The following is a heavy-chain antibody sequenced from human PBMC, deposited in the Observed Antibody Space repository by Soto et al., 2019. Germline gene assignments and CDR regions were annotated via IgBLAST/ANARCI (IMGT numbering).Heavy chain of an antibody. D-gene: IGHD3-9*01. CDR1: GFIFSGYA. V-gene: IGHV3-30-3*01. Sequence: QVQLVESGGGVVQPGGSLRLSCAASGFIFSGYAMHWVRQAPGKGLGWVAVISYDGNTQYYADSVKGRFTVSRDNSNNILYVEMNNLRDEDTAMYYCAKETNAYEINFWGQGTLVTVSP. J-gene: IGHJ4*02. CDR3: AKETNAYEINF. CDR2: ISYDGNTQ.